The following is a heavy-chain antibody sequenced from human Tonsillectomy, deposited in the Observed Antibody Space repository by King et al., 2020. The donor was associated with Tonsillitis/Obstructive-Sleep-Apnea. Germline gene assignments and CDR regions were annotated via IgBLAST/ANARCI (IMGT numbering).Heavy chain of an antibody. CDR3: ARVGYCSSTSCLDNFDY. CDR1: GYTFTSYD. Sequence: VQLVQSGAEVKKPGASVKVSCKASGYTFTSYDINWVRQATGQGLEWMGWMNPNSGNTGYAQKFQGRVTMTRNTTISTAYMEQSSLRSEGTAVYYCARVGYCSSTSCLDNFDYWGQGTLVTVSS. J-gene: IGHJ4*02. V-gene: IGHV1-8*01. CDR2: MNPNSGNT. D-gene: IGHD2-2*01.